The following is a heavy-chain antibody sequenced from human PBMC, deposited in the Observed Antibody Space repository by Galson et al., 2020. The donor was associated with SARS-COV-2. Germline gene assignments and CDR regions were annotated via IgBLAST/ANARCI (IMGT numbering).Heavy chain of an antibody. CDR1: GFTFSSYA. V-gene: IGHV3-30-3*01. J-gene: IGHJ4*02. CDR3: ARDPTHYYDSSGYYPDY. CDR2: ISYDGSNK. Sequence: GGSLRLSCAASGFTFSSYAMHWVRQAPGNGLDCVAVISYDGSNKYYADSVKGRFTISRDNSKNTLYLQMNSLRAEDTAVYYCARDPTHYYDSSGYYPDYWGQGTLVTVSS. D-gene: IGHD3-22*01.